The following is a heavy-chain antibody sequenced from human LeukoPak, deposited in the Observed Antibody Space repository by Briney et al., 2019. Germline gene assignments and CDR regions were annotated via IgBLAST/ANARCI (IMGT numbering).Heavy chain of an antibody. J-gene: IGHJ4*02. V-gene: IGHV1-2*06. CDR1: GYTFTGYY. CDR2: INPNGGGT. Sequence: ASVKVSCKASGYTFTGYYMHWVRQAPGQGLEWMGRINPNGGGTNYAQKFQGRVTMTRDTSISTAYMELSRLRSDDTAVYYCARTRVLYYFDYWGQGTLVTVSS. CDR3: ARTRVLYYFDY. D-gene: IGHD1-1*01.